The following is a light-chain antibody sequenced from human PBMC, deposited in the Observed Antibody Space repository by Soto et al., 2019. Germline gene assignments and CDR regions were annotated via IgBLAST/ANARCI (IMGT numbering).Light chain of an antibody. V-gene: IGLV2-8*01. J-gene: IGLJ1*01. CDR1: SSDVGGYNY. CDR3: SSYAGSNNV. Sequence: QSALTQPPSASGSPGQSVTISCTGTSSDVGGYNYVSWYQQHPGKAPKLIIYEVNKWPSGVPDRFSGSKSGNTASLTVSGLQAEDEADYYCSSYAGSNNVFGTGTKVTVL. CDR2: EVN.